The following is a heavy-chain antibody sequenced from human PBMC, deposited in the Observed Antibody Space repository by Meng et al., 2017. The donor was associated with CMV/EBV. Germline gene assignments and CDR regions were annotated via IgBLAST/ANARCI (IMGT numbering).Heavy chain of an antibody. CDR3: AAEQYCSGGSCYGSSVGEGAFDI. Sequence: AVNVSRKASGFTFTCSAVQLMRQARGQRLEWIGWIVVGSGNTNYAQKFQERVTITRDMSTSTAYTELSSLRSEDTAVYYCAAEQYCSGGSCYGSSVGEGAFDIWGQGTMVTVSS. CDR1: GFTFTCSA. J-gene: IGHJ3*02. V-gene: IGHV1-58*01. CDR2: IVVGSGNT. D-gene: IGHD2-15*01.